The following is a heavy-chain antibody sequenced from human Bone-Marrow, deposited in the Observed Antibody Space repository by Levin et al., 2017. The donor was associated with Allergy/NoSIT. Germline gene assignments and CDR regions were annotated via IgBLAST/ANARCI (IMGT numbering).Heavy chain of an antibody. V-gene: IGHV3-74*01. CDR3: TRGRDGLGDY. Sequence: SGGSLRLSCAASGFSFSGYWMHWVRQTPEKGLVWVSFINSDGSNTNYADSVKGRFTISRDNAKNTLFLQMNSLGVEDTAVYYCTRGRDGLGDYWGQGTLVTVSS. J-gene: IGHJ4*02. CDR2: INSDGSNT. D-gene: IGHD6-19*01. CDR1: GFSFSGYW.